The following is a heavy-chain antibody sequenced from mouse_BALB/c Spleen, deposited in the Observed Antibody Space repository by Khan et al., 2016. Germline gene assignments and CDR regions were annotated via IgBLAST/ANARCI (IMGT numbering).Heavy chain of an antibody. D-gene: IGHD1-1*02. J-gene: IGHJ4*01. V-gene: IGHV1-15*01. Sequence: QVQLQQSGAELVRPGASVKLSCKALGYTFTDYEMHWVKQTPVHGLEWIGAIHPGSGGTAYNQKFQGKATLTADKSSSTAYMEFSSLTSEDSAVDYGAKRKNDGGSYVEMNYWGQGTSVTVSS. CDR1: GYTFTDYE. CDR2: IHPGSGGT. CDR3: AKRKNDGGSYVEMNY.